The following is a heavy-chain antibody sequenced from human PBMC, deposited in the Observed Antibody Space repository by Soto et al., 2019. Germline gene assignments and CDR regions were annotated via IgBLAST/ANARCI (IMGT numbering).Heavy chain of an antibody. V-gene: IGHV3-7*01. CDR2: IKQDGSEK. J-gene: IGHJ6*02. CDR3: AALYGMDV. CDR1: GFSFNKYW. Sequence: EVQLVESGGGLVQPGGSLRLSCAASGFSFNKYWMSWVRQAPGKGLEWVANIKQDGSEKYYVDSVKGRFTISRDNAKNSMYLQMNSLRAEDTAEYYCAALYGMDVWGQGTTVTVSS.